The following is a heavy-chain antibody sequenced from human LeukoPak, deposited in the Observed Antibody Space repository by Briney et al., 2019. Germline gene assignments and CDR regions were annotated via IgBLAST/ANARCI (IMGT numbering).Heavy chain of an antibody. V-gene: IGHV1-24*01. J-gene: IGHJ6*02. Sequence: ASVKVSCKVSGYTLTELSMRWVRQAPGKGLEWMGGFDPEDGETIYAQKFQGRVTMTEDTSTDTAYMELSSLRSEDTAVYYCATGIQLWLPDWYGMDVWGQGTTVTVSS. CDR1: GYTLTELS. CDR2: FDPEDGET. D-gene: IGHD5-18*01. CDR3: ATGIQLWLPDWYGMDV.